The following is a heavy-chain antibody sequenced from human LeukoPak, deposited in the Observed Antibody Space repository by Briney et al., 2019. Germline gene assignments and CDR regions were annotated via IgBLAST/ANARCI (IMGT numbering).Heavy chain of an antibody. J-gene: IGHJ3*02. CDR2: IIPVLGTA. V-gene: IGHV1-69*01. CDR3: ARDRHCNSTSCLVHDYGDYLGDAFDI. Sequence: PVKVSCKASGGTFNNYAIIWVRQAPGQGLEWMGGIIPVLGTAKYAQEFQDRVTITADESTNTAYMELSSLKSEDTAVYFCARDRHCNSTSCLVHDYGDYLGDAFDIWGQGTMVAVSS. D-gene: IGHD2-2*01. CDR1: GGTFNNYA.